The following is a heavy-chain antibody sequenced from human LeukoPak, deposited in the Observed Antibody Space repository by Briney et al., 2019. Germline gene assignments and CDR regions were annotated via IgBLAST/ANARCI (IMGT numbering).Heavy chain of an antibody. D-gene: IGHD6-13*01. CDR2: LSYDGSDK. J-gene: IGHJ3*01. Sequence: GGSLRLSCAASGFSFSKYGMHWVRQAPGKGLEWVAVLSYDGSDKYYADSVKGRFTISRDNSKKTLYLQMNSLRAEDTAVYYCVAYKFLLSWSAFDFWGRGTMVTVSS. CDR3: VAYKFLLSWSAFDF. V-gene: IGHV3-30*03. CDR1: GFSFSKYG.